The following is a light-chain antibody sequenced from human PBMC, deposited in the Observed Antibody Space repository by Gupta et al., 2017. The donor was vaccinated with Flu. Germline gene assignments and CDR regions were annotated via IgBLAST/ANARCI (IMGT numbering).Light chain of an antibody. V-gene: IGKV3-20*01. CDR3: QQYSSSPS. Sequence: EIVLTQLPGTMSLLTGERATLACRASQSVGTNYVAWYQKKSGQAPSLLIYGAFRRATGIPDRFIGSGSWTEFTLTISRLEPEDFAVYYCQQYSSSPSFGPGTKVDIK. J-gene: IGKJ3*01. CDR1: QSVGTNY. CDR2: GAF.